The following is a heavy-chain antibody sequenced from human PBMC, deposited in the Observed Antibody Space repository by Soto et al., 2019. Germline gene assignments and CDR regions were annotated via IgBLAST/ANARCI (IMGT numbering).Heavy chain of an antibody. CDR3: ARGYSSSLNAYYFDY. V-gene: IGHV3-21*01. CDR1: GFTFSSYS. Sequence: VGSLRLSCAASGFTFSSYSMSWVRQAPGKGLEWVSSISSSSSYIYYADSVKGRFTISRDNAKNSLYLQMNSLRAEDTAVYYCARGYSSSLNAYYFDYWGQGTLVTVSS. D-gene: IGHD6-13*01. CDR2: ISSSSSYI. J-gene: IGHJ4*02.